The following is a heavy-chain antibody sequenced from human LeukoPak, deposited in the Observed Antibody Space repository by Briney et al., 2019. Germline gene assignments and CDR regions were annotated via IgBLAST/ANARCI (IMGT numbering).Heavy chain of an antibody. CDR1: GFTVSSNY. CDR3: ARDEGGGGSYAGFDY. Sequence: GGSLRLSCAASGFTVSSNYMSWVRQAPGKGLEWVSVIYSGGSTYYADSVKGRFTISRDNSKNTLYLQMNSLRAEDTAVYYCARDEGGGGSYAGFDYWGQGTLVTVSS. D-gene: IGHD1-26*01. J-gene: IGHJ4*02. CDR2: IYSGGST. V-gene: IGHV3-66*01.